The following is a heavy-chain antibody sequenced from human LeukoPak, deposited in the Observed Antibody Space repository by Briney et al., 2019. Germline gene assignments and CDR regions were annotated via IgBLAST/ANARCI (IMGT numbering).Heavy chain of an antibody. Sequence: PGGSLRLSCAASGFTFTNYPMIWVRQAPGRGLTWVSGISGSGGSTYYADSVKGRFTISRDNPRSTLYLQMSSLRAEDTAVYYGARKLSGYAPFDCWGQGTLVTVSS. CDR1: GFTFTNYP. J-gene: IGHJ4*02. CDR2: ISGSGGST. V-gene: IGHV3-23*01. D-gene: IGHD5-12*01. CDR3: ARKLSGYAPFDC.